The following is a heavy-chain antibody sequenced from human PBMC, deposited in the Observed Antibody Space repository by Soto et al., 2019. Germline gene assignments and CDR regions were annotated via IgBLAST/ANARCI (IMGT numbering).Heavy chain of an antibody. Sequence: EVQLLEFGGGLVQPGGSLRLSCAASGFTFSNYAINWVRQAPGKGLAWVSGISGNGGDTYYADSVRGRFTISRDNSKNTLYLQMNSLRADDTAVYYCARGWQGDYWGQGTLVTVSS. CDR1: GFTFSNYA. J-gene: IGHJ4*02. CDR3: ARGWQGDY. V-gene: IGHV3-23*01. CDR2: ISGNGGDT. D-gene: IGHD6-19*01.